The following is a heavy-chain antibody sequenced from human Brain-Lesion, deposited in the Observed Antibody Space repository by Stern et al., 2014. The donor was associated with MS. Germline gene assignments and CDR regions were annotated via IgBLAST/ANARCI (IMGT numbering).Heavy chain of an antibody. J-gene: IGHJ4*02. CDR3: ARMREYCSGGICFAGYYDS. Sequence: QVTLRESGPVLVKPTETLTLTCSVSGFSLSNAAMGVSWIRPPPGQALECLAHIFSTGETAYSTSLKSRLTISKDTSISQVVLTMTNMDPVDTATYYCARMREYCSGGICFAGYYDSWGQGTLVTVSS. D-gene: IGHD2-15*01. CDR1: GFSLSNAAMG. CDR2: IFSTGET. V-gene: IGHV2-26*01.